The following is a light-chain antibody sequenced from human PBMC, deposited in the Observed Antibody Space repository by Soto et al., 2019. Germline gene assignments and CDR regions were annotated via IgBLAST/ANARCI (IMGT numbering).Light chain of an antibody. CDR2: VAS. CDR1: QSVSSN. J-gene: IGKJ1*01. V-gene: IGKV3-15*01. CDR3: QQYNNFRMWS. Sequence: EIVLKQSPVTISVSQGERATXSCRASQSVSSNLAWYQQKPVQSPMLLIYVASTISTRIPASFSCGWSGTEFTLTISSMQAEDFAVCYCQQYNNFRMWSFGQGTKVDIK.